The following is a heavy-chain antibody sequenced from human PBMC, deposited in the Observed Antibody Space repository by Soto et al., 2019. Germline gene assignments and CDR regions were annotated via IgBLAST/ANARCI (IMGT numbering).Heavy chain of an antibody. V-gene: IGHV3-11*01. D-gene: IGHD3-22*01. CDR1: GFTFSDSY. CDR2: ISSSDSII. J-gene: IGHJ4*02. Sequence: GGYLRLSCAASGFTFSDSYMSWIRQAPGKGLEWVSYISSSDSIIYYSDSVKGRFIISRDNAKNSLYLQMNSLRAEDTAVYYYARELGYYDSSGYFDYWGQGTLVTVSS. CDR3: ARELGYYDSSGYFDY.